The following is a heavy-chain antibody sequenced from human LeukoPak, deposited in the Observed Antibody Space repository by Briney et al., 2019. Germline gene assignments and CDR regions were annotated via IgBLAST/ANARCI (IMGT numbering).Heavy chain of an antibody. V-gene: IGHV5-51*01. Sequence: LGESLKISCKGSGYSFTSYWIGWVRQMPGKGLEWMGIIYPGDSVTRYSPSFQGQVTISADKSISTAYLQWSSLRASDTAMYYCARRNVATAMGNWFDPWGQGTLVTVSS. D-gene: IGHD5-18*01. J-gene: IGHJ5*02. CDR3: ARRNVATAMGNWFDP. CDR1: GYSFTSYW. CDR2: IYPGDSVT.